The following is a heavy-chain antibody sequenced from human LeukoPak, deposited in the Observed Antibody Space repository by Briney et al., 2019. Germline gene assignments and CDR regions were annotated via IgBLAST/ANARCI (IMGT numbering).Heavy chain of an antibody. Sequence: GGSLRLSCAASGFTFSSYGMSWVRQAPGKGLEWVSSISGSGGSTYYADSVKGRFTISRDNAKNSLYLQMNSLRAEDTAVYYCAKDRSLKAVSANMFAPWGQGTLVTVSS. V-gene: IGHV3-23*01. CDR3: AKDRSLKAVSANMFAP. J-gene: IGHJ5*02. CDR2: ISGSGGST. CDR1: GFTFSSYG. D-gene: IGHD2-21*02.